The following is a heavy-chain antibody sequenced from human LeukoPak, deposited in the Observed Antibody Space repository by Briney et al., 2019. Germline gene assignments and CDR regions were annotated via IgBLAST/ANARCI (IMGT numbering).Heavy chain of an antibody. CDR1: GGSFSGYY. J-gene: IGHJ4*02. V-gene: IGHV4-34*01. CDR3: ASYTAGGGGLDY. Sequence: SETLSLTCAVYGGSFSGYYWSWIRQPPGKGLEWIGEINHRGSTNYNPSLKSRVTISVDTSKNQFSLKLSSVTAADTAVYYCASYTAGGGGLDYWGQGTLVTVSS. D-gene: IGHD5-18*01. CDR2: INHRGST.